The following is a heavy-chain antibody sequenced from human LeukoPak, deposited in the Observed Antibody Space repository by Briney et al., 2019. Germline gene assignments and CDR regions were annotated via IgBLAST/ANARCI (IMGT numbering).Heavy chain of an antibody. J-gene: IGHJ4*02. Sequence: GGSLRLSCAASRFIFSGYAMTWVRQAPGKGLEWVAVISYDGSNKYYADSVKGRFTISRDNSKNTLYLQMNSLRAEDTAVYYCARDRARFGELPPKYWGQGTLVTVSS. V-gene: IGHV3-30-3*01. CDR3: ARDRARFGELPPKY. CDR2: ISYDGSNK. CDR1: RFIFSGYA. D-gene: IGHD3-10*02.